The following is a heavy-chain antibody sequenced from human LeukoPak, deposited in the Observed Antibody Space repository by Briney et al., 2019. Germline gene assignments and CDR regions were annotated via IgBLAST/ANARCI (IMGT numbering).Heavy chain of an antibody. Sequence: GGSLRLSCAASGFTFSIHGMNWVRQTPGKGLEWVSYIINSGGTIYYADSVQGRFTISRDNAKNSLYLQMNSLRDEDTAVYYCARVGRGLYSMDVWGQGTAVTVSS. V-gene: IGHV3-48*02. J-gene: IGHJ6*02. D-gene: IGHD3-10*01. CDR2: IINSGGTI. CDR1: GFTFSIHG. CDR3: ARVGRGLYSMDV.